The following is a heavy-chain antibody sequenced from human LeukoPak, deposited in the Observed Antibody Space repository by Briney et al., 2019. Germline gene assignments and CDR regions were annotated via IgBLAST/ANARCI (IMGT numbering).Heavy chain of an antibody. Sequence: PSETLSLTCAVYGGSFSGYYWSWIRQPPGKGLEWIGEINHSGSTNYNPSLKSRVTISVDTSKNQFSLKLSSVTAADTAVYYCAARGYSGYDYGKKYYFDYWGQGTLVTVSS. D-gene: IGHD5-12*01. J-gene: IGHJ4*02. CDR2: INHSGST. CDR1: GGSFSGYY. V-gene: IGHV4-34*01. CDR3: AARGYSGYDYGKKYYFDY.